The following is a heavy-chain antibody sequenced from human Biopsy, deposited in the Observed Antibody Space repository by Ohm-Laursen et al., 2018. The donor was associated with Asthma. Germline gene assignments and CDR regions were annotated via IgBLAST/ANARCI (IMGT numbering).Heavy chain of an antibody. Sequence: TLSLTCTVSYGSITSGGYYWTWIRQHPAKGLERIGFINYCGSTYYNPSLKSRVSISIDTSKNQFSLKLSSVTVADTAVYYCARAQDYYDSRGYYRSFDYWGQGTLVTVSS. J-gene: IGHJ4*02. CDR2: INYCGST. CDR3: ARAQDYYDSRGYYRSFDY. CDR1: YGSITSGGYY. V-gene: IGHV4-31*03. D-gene: IGHD3-22*01.